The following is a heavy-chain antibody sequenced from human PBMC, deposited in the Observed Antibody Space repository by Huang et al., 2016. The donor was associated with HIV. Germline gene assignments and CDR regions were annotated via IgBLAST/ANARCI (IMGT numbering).Heavy chain of an antibody. J-gene: IGHJ4*02. D-gene: IGHD2-15*01. CDR2: INTNTGNP. CDR1: GYTFISYA. CDR3: ARDCGGVSCFDS. Sequence: QVQLVQSGSELKKPGASVKVSCKASGYTFISYAMNWLRQAPRQGLEWMGRINTNTGNPTYAQGFTVRVVFYLDTSVSAAYLQINSLKAEDSAVYYCARDCGGVSCFDSWGQGTLVTVSS. V-gene: IGHV7-4-1*02.